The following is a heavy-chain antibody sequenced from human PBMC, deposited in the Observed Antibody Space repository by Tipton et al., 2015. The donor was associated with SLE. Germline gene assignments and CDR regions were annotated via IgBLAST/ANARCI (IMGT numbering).Heavy chain of an antibody. CDR2: IWYDGSNK. CDR3: VKDMSSGPLGYTFDL. Sequence: SLRLSCAASGFTFSTYGMHWVRQAPGKGLEWVAVIWYDGSNKYYADSVKGRFTISRDNSKNTLYLQMNSLRREDTALYYCVKDMSSGPLGYTFDLWGQGTLVTVSS. D-gene: IGHD3-22*01. V-gene: IGHV3-33*06. J-gene: IGHJ4*02. CDR1: GFTFSTYG.